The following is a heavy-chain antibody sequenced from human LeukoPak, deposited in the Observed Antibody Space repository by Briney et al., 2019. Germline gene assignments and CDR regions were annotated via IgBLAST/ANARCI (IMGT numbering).Heavy chain of an antibody. D-gene: IGHD6-19*01. CDR2: INAGNGNT. CDR1: GYTFTSYA. CDR3: ARSYSSGWYLLP. J-gene: IGHJ5*02. V-gene: IGHV1-3*01. Sequence: APVKVSCKASGYTFTSYAMHWVGQAPGQRLEWMGWINAGNGNTKYSQKFQGGVTITRDTSASTAYMELSSLRSEDTAVYYCARSYSSGWYLLPWGQGTLVTVSS.